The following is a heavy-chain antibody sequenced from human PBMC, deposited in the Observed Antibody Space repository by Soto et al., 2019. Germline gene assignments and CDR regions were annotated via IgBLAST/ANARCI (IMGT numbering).Heavy chain of an antibody. D-gene: IGHD3-22*01. CDR2: ISSSSNYI. CDR3: ATYEGDFYDSTTYYY. J-gene: IGHJ4*02. V-gene: IGHV3-21*01. Sequence: EVQLVESGGGLVKPGGSLRLSCAASGFTFNSYSMNWVRQAPGKGLEWVSCISSSSNYIYYADSVKGRFTISRDNAKNSLYLQMSSLTAEDTAVYYCATYEGDFYDSTTYYYWGQGTLVTVSS. CDR1: GFTFNSYS.